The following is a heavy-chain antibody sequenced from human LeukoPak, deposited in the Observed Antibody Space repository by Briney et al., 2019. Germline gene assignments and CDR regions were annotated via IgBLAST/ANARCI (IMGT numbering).Heavy chain of an antibody. CDR1: GFTFGRYS. CDR3: AKRAHCTTSACYAFDI. D-gene: IGHD2-8*01. Sequence: GGSLRLSCAASGFTFGRYSMNWVRQAPGKGLEWVSTISSISHYIYYADSVKGRFTISRDNAKNSMYLQMNSLRAEDTAVYYCAKRAHCTTSACYAFDIWGQGTMVTVSS. J-gene: IGHJ3*02. V-gene: IGHV3-21*04. CDR2: ISSISHYI.